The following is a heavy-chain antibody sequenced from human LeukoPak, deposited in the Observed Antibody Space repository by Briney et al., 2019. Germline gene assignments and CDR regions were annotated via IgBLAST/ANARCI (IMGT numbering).Heavy chain of an antibody. CDR1: GGSFNGYH. D-gene: IGHD3-10*01. V-gene: IGHV4-34*01. CDR3: ARWFGDL. J-gene: IGHJ4*02. Sequence: PSETLSLTCAVYGGSFNGYHWSWIRQPPGKGLEWIGEINQSRSTNYNPSLKSRVTISVDTSKNQFSLKLSSVTAADTAVYYCARWFGDLWGQGTLVTVSS. CDR2: INQSRST.